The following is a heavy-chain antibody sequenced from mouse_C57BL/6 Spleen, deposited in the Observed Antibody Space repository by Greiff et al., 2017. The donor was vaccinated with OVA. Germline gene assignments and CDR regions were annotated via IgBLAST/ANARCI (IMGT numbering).Heavy chain of an antibody. CDR3: ARSGLAIYGLDY. V-gene: IGHV1-53*01. D-gene: IGHD1-2*01. J-gene: IGHJ2*01. CDR2: INPSNGGT. CDR1: GYTFTSYW. Sequence: QVQLQQPGTELVKPGASVKLSCKASGYTFTSYWMHWVKQRPGQGLAWIGNINPSNGGTNYNEKFKSKATLTVDKSSSTAYMQLSSLTSEDSAVYYCARSGLAIYGLDYWGQGTTLTVSS.